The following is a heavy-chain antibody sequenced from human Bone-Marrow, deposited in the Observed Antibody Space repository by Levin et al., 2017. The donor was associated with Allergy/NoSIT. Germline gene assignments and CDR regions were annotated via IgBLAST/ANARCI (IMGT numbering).Heavy chain of an antibody. Sequence: ASVKVSCKASGYTFTSYGISWVRQAPGQGLEWMGWISAYNGNTNYAQKLQGRVTMTTDTSTSTAYMELRSLRSDDTAVYYCARVGGSIAARPFFHYFDYWGQGTLVTVSS. CDR1: GYTFTSYG. J-gene: IGHJ4*02. V-gene: IGHV1-18*01. D-gene: IGHD6-6*01. CDR3: ARVGGSIAARPFFHYFDY. CDR2: ISAYNGNT.